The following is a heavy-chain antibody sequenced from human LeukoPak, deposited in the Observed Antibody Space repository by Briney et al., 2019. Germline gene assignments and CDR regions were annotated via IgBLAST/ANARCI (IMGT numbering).Heavy chain of an antibody. CDR3: ARDSSSSWCGEYYYYGMDV. D-gene: IGHD6-13*01. Sequence: SETLSLTCTVSGGSVSSGSYYWSWIRQPPGKGLEWIGYIYYSGSTNYNPSLKSRVTISVDTSKNQFSLKLSSVTAADTAVYYCARDSSSSWCGEYYYYGMDVWGKGTTVTVSS. CDR1: GGSVSSGSYY. V-gene: IGHV4-61*01. J-gene: IGHJ6*04. CDR2: IYYSGST.